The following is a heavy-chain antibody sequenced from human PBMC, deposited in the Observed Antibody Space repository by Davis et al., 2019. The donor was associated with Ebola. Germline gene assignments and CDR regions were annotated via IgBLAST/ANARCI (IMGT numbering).Heavy chain of an antibody. CDR3: ASSGWYGHDY. CDR2: ISYDGSNK. J-gene: IGHJ4*02. D-gene: IGHD6-19*01. CDR1: GFTFSSYA. Sequence: PGGSLRLSCAASGFTFSSYAMHWVRQAPGKGLEWVAVISYDGSNKYYADSVKGRFTISRDNAKNSLYLQMNSLRAEDTAVYYCASSGWYGHDYWGQGTLVTVSS. V-gene: IGHV3-30-3*01.